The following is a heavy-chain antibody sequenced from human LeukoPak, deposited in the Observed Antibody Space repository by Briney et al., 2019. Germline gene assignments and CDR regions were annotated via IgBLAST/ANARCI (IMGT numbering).Heavy chain of an antibody. J-gene: IGHJ4*02. Sequence: ETLSLTCAVYGGSFSGYYWSWIRQPPGKGLEWVSAISGSGGSTYYADSVKGRFTISRDNSKNTLYLQMNSLRAEDTAVYYCAKMGTYYYDSSGYPDYWGQGTLVTVSS. CDR3: AKMGTYYYDSSGYPDY. CDR2: ISGSGGST. V-gene: IGHV3-23*01. D-gene: IGHD3-22*01. CDR1: GGSFSGYY.